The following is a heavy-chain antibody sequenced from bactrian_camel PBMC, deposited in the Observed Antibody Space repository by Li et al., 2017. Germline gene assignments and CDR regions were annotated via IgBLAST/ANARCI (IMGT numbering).Heavy chain of an antibody. CDR2: IMKSGST. CDR3: VRGRFEFEY. J-gene: IGHJ4*01. V-gene: IGHV3S40*01. CDR1: GVTFSNLE. Sequence: LVESGGGLVQPGGSLKLSCVASGVTFSNLEMGWVRQAAGKGLEWVSGIMKSGSTSYADSVKGRFTISRDNAKNTLYLQMNNLKSEDTALYYCVRGRFEFEYWGQGTQVTVS.